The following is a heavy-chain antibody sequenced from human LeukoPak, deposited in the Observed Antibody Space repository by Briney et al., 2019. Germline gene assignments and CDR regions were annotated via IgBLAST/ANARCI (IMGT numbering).Heavy chain of an antibody. J-gene: IGHJ4*02. CDR2: ISGSGGST. CDR3: AKAGSGFTDY. D-gene: IGHD6-19*01. Sequence: PGGSLRLSCAASGFTFSSYAVGWVRQAPGKGLEWVSAISGSGGSTYYADSVKGRFTISRDNSKNTLYLQMNSLRAEDTAVYYCAKAGSGFTDYWGQGTLVTVSS. V-gene: IGHV3-23*01. CDR1: GFTFSSYA.